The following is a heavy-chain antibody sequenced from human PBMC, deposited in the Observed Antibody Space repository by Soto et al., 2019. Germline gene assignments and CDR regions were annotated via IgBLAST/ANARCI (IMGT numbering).Heavy chain of an antibody. V-gene: IGHV1-2*02. J-gene: IGHJ4*02. Sequence: GASVKVSCKASGYTFTGYYMHWVRQAPGQGLEWMGWINPNSGGTNYAQKFQGRVTMTRDTSISTAYMELSRLRSDDTAVYYCARGYCSSTSCYTFLVDYYGSGLDYWGQGTLVT. CDR3: ARGYCSSTSCYTFLVDYYGSGLDY. CDR2: INPNSGGT. CDR1: GYTFTGYY. D-gene: IGHD2-2*02.